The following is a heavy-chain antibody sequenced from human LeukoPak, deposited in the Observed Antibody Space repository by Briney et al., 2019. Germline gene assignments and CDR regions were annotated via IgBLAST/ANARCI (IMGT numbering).Heavy chain of an antibody. J-gene: IGHJ4*02. CDR2: INPNSGGT. Sequence: GASVKVSCKASGYTFTGYYMHWVRQAPGQGLEWMGWINPNSGGTNYAQKFRGRVTMTRDTSISTAYMELSRLRSDDTAVYYCARADIVVVPAASSPDYWGQGTLVTVSS. CDR3: ARADIVVVPAASSPDY. V-gene: IGHV1-2*02. CDR1: GYTFTGYY. D-gene: IGHD2-2*01.